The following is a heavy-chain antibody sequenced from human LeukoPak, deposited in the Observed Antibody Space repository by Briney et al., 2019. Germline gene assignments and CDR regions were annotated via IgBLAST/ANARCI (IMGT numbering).Heavy chain of an antibody. Sequence: SVKVSCKASGGTFSSYTISWVRQAPGQGLEWMGRIIPILGIANYAQKFQGRVTITADKSTSTAYMELSSLRSEDTAVYYCARDSGSYSTPFDYWGQGTLVTVSS. D-gene: IGHD1-26*01. CDR1: GGTFSSYT. J-gene: IGHJ4*02. CDR3: ARDSGSYSTPFDY. V-gene: IGHV1-69*04. CDR2: IIPILGIA.